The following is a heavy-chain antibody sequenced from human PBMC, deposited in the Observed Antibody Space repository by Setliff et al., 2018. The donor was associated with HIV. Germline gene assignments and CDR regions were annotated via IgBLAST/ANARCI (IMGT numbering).Heavy chain of an antibody. Sequence: SETLSLTCTVSGGSISGSNYYWGWIRQPPGKGLEWVGSIYYSGSTYYSPSLKSRVTISVDTSKNQFSLKLSSVTAADTAVYYCARVDSSSWPRWTNWFDPWGQGTLVTVSS. V-gene: IGHV4-39*01. J-gene: IGHJ5*02. CDR2: IYYSGST. D-gene: IGHD6-13*01. CDR1: GGSISGSNYY. CDR3: ARVDSSSWPRWTNWFDP.